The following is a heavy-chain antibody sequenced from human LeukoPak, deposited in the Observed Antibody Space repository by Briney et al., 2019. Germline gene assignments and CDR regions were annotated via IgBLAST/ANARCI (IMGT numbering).Heavy chain of an antibody. D-gene: IGHD2-2*01. Sequence: ASVKVSCKASGYTFTSYAMHWVRQAPGQRLGWMGWINAGNGNTKYSQKFQGRVTITRDTSASTAYMELSSLRSEDTAVYYCARSNPGDIVVVPAATELDYWGQGTLVTVSS. J-gene: IGHJ4*02. CDR3: ARSNPGDIVVVPAATELDY. V-gene: IGHV1-3*01. CDR2: INAGNGNT. CDR1: GYTFTSYA.